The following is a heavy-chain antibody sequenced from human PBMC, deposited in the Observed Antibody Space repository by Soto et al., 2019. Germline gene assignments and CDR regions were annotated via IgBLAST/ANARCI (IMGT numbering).Heavy chain of an antibody. CDR1: GFTFTNVA. CDR3: AKLYWNPRYFDY. Sequence: ASGFTFTNVAMTWVRQAPGKGLEWVSTITDSGGSTDYADSVEGRFTISRDNSKSTLYLQMNNLRADDTAVYYCAKLYWNPRYFDYWGQGARVTVSS. V-gene: IGHV3-23*01. CDR2: ITDSGGST. D-gene: IGHD1-1*01. J-gene: IGHJ4*02.